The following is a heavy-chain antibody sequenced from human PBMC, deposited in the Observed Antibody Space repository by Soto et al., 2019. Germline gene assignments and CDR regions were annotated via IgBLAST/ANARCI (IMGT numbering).Heavy chain of an antibody. CDR2: IYNSGNS. V-gene: IGHV4-31*03. CDR3: ARGSGVVAVPSYFDD. D-gene: IGHD4-17*01. J-gene: IGHJ4*02. CDR1: GASINSGGSY. Sequence: QVQLQESGPGLVQPSQTLSLYCSVSGASINSGGSYWTWIRQHPGKGLEWIGYIYNSGNSFYNPSLKSRVTLSVDTSKSPFSLTLTSVTAADTALYYCARGSGVVAVPSYFDDWGQVTLGTVAS.